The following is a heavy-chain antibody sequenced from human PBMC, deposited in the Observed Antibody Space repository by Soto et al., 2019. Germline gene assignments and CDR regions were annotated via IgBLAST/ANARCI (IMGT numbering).Heavy chain of an antibody. CDR3: ARHRADRGYSGYDPRMDV. V-gene: IGHV4-39*01. Sequence: PSETLSLTCTFSCGSIISSSYYWGWIRQPPGKGLEWIGSIYYSGSTYYNPSLKSRVTISVDTSKNQFSLKLSSVTAADTAVYYCARHRADRGYSGYDPRMDVWGQGTTVTVS. D-gene: IGHD5-12*01. CDR2: IYYSGST. CDR1: CGSIISSSYY. J-gene: IGHJ6*02.